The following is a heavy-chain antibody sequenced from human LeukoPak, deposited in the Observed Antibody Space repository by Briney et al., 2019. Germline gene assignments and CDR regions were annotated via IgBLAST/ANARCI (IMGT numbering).Heavy chain of an antibody. CDR2: ISGSCGST. CDR1: GFTFSSNA. CDR3: AKEGRTVTLAYYFDY. V-gene: IGHV3-23*01. Sequence: GSLTLSCAASGFTFSSNAMSWVRQAPGKGLELDSAISGSCGSTYYADSVKGRFTIFRDNSKNTLYLQMHSLRAEDTAVYYCAKEGRTVTLAYYFDYWGQGTLVTVSS. D-gene: IGHD4/OR15-4a*01. J-gene: IGHJ4*02.